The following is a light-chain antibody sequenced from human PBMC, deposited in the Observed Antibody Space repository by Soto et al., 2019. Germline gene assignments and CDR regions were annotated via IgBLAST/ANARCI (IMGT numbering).Light chain of an antibody. V-gene: IGKV1-5*01. Sequence: GDRVTITCRASQSISSWLAWYQQKPGKAPKFLIYDASNLESGVPSRFSGSGSGTEFTLTISSLQPDDFATYYCQQYSSYWKVGQGNTGAIK. CDR1: QSISSW. J-gene: IGKJ1*01. CDR3: QQYSSYWK. CDR2: DAS.